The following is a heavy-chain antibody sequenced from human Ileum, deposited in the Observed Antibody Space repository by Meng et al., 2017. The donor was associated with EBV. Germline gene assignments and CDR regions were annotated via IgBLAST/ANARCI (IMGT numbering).Heavy chain of an antibody. CDR2: CYAGTT. J-gene: IGHJ4*02. V-gene: IGHV4-59*01. CDR1: GYSISGNA. CDR3: AKGGQWDPLDS. Sequence: VPRPASGPGLVTPSVPLSLTSNVSGYSISGNAWSWIRQSLVKGLEWIGFCYAGTTNYNPSLKSRVTIAAGPANNQISLRLSSVTSADTAVYYCAKGGQWDPLDSWGRGILVTVSS. D-gene: IGHD1-26*01.